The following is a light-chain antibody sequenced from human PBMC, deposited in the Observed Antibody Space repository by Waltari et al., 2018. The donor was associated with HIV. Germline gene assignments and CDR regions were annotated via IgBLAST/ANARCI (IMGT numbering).Light chain of an antibody. CDR1: TSHIGSNY. CDR2: MND. Sequence: QSVVTQPPSASGTLGQRVTIACSGATSHIGSNYVYWYQHLPGTSPKLLIYMNDQRPSGVPDRISGSKSGTSASLAISGLRSEDEADYYCASWDDSLGGYWIFGGGTNLTVL. J-gene: IGLJ2*01. V-gene: IGLV1-47*01. CDR3: ASWDDSLGGYWI.